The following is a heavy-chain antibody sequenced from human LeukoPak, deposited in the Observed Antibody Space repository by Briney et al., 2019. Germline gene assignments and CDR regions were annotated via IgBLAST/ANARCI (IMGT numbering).Heavy chain of an antibody. Sequence: GGSLRLSCTASGFSLDDYAMHWVRQAPGQGLEWVSSISWDGRNMAYAASVKGRFTISRNNAQNSLYLQMYSLKIEDTAFYYCIKDMGFDLLKDAFDLWGQGMLVTVSS. V-gene: IGHV3-9*01. J-gene: IGHJ3*01. CDR2: ISWDGRNM. D-gene: IGHD3-10*01. CDR3: IKDMGFDLLKDAFDL. CDR1: GFSLDDYA.